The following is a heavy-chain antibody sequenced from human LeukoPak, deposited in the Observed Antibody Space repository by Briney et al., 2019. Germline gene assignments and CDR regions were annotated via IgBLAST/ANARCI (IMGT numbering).Heavy chain of an antibody. CDR3: ARGDSGWSTNY. CDR2: ISPSGGTI. CDR1: GFTFSDYS. V-gene: IGHV3-48*01. J-gene: IGHJ4*02. Sequence: GGSLRLSCVASGFTFSDYSMYWVRQAPGKGLEWVSYISPSGGTIFYGDSVKGRFAIFRDNVNNSLYLQMSSLRAEDTAVYYCARGDSGWSTNYWGQGTLVTVSS. D-gene: IGHD6-19*01.